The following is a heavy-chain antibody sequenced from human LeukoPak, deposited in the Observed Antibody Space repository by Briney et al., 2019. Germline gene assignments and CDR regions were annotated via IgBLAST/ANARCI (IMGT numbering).Heavy chain of an antibody. D-gene: IGHD1-26*01. CDR1: GGTFSSYA. CDR2: IIPIFGTA. V-gene: IGHV1-69*13. J-gene: IGHJ6*03. Sequence: SVKVSCKASGGTFSSYAISWVRQAPGQGLEWMGGIIPIFGTANYAQKFQGRVTITADESTSTAYMELSSLRSEDTAVYYCARGRIVGATGNYYYYMDVWGKGTTVTVSS. CDR3: ARGRIVGATGNYYYYMDV.